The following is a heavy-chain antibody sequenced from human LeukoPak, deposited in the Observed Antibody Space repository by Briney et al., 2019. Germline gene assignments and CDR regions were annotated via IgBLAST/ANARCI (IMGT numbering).Heavy chain of an antibody. Sequence: GGSLRLSCAASGFTVSNNYMSWVRQAPGKGLEWVSVLYRDGPTYYADSVKDRFTISRDNSKNTLYLQMNSPRAEDTAVYYCARDRGFGQADVWGKGTTVTVSS. CDR1: GFTVSNNY. V-gene: IGHV3-66*01. CDR3: ARDRGFGQADV. D-gene: IGHD3-10*01. CDR2: LYRDGPT. J-gene: IGHJ6*04.